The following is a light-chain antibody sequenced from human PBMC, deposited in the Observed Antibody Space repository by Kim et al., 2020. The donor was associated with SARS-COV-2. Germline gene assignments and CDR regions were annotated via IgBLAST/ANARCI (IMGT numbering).Light chain of an antibody. Sequence: SYELTQPPSVSVSPVQTASITCSGDKLGDKYACWYQQKPGQSPVVVIYQDSKRPSGIPERFSGSNSGNTATLTISGTQAMDEADYYCQAWDSSHGVFGTG. V-gene: IGLV3-1*01. J-gene: IGLJ1*01. CDR1: KLGDKY. CDR2: QDS. CDR3: QAWDSSHGV.